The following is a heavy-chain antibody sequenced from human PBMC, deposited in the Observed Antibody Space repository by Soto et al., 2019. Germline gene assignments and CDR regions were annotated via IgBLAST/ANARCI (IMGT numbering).Heavy chain of an antibody. J-gene: IGHJ6*02. CDR3: AREGGPTGKPGPTDYGMDV. CDR1: GYTFTSYY. CDR2: INPSGGST. D-gene: IGHD1-1*01. Sequence: QVQLVQSGAEVKKPGASVKVSCKASGYTFTSYYMHWVRQAPGQGLEWMGIINPSGGSTSYAQKFQGRVPTTRDTSTSTVYMERSSLRSEDTAVYYCAREGGPTGKPGPTDYGMDVWGQGTTVTVSS. V-gene: IGHV1-46*03.